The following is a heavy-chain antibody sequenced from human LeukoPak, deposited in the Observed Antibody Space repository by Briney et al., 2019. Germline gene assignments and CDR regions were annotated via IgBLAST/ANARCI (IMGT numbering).Heavy chain of an antibody. Sequence: TGGSLRLSCAASGFTFSSYSMNWVRQAPGKGLEWVSSISSSSSYIYYADSVKGRFTISRDNAKNSLYLQMNSLRAEDTAVYYCAKPHYDFWSGYWGGDYWGQGTLVTVS. V-gene: IGHV3-21*04. D-gene: IGHD3-3*01. CDR1: GFTFSSYS. CDR3: AKPHYDFWSGYWGGDY. J-gene: IGHJ4*02. CDR2: ISSSSSYI.